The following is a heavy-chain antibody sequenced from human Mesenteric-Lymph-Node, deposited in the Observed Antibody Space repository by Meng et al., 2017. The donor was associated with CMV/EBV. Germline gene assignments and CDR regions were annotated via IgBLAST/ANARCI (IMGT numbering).Heavy chain of an antibody. V-gene: IGHV3-53*01. D-gene: IGHD6-13*01. CDR3: ARIRSSWSHDVFDI. CDR1: GFNVSRNY. Sequence: LSLTCAASGFNVSRNYMNWVRQAPGKGLEWVSVIYSGGSAYYADSVKGRFTISRDNSENTVYLQMSSLRAEDTAVYFCARIRSSWSHDVFDIWGQGTMVTVSS. J-gene: IGHJ3*02. CDR2: IYSGGSA.